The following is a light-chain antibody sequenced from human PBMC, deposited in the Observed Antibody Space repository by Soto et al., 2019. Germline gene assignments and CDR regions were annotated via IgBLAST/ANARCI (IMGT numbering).Light chain of an antibody. V-gene: IGLV1-51*01. J-gene: IGLJ1*01. CDR1: SSNIGGNS. Sequence: QSELTQPPSVSAAPGQKVTISCSGSSSNIGGNSVSWYQQLPGTAPKLLIYDDNKRPSGIPDRFSGSKSGTSATLGITGFQTGDEADYYCGSWDSSLSAYVFGTGTKVTAL. CDR2: DDN. CDR3: GSWDSSLSAYV.